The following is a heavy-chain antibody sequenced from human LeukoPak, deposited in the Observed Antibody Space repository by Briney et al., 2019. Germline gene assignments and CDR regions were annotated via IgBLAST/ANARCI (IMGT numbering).Heavy chain of an antibody. CDR1: GDSISGYY. V-gene: IGHV4-4*07. CDR3: ARGVDVWGSYRQYYFDY. CDR2: IYSSGST. J-gene: IGHJ4*02. D-gene: IGHD3-16*02. Sequence: SETLSLTCNVSGDSISGYYWSWIRQPAGKGLEWIGRIYSSGSTNCNPSLKSRVTMSVETSKNQFSLRLSSVTAVDTAVYYCARGVDVWGSYRQYYFDYWGQGTLVTVSS.